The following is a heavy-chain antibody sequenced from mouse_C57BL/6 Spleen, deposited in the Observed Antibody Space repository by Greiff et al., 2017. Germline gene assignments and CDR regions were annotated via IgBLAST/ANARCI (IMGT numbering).Heavy chain of an antibody. V-gene: IGHV1-15*01. CDR3: TQTGTGAMDY. CDR1: GYTFTDYE. D-gene: IGHD4-1*01. CDR2: IDPATGGT. J-gene: IGHJ4*01. Sequence: QVQLKESGAELVRPGASVTLSCKASGYTFTDYEMHWVKQTPVHGLEWIGVIDPATGGTAYNQKFKGKAILTAAQSSSTAYMELRSLTSEDSAVYYCTQTGTGAMDYWGQGTSVTVSS.